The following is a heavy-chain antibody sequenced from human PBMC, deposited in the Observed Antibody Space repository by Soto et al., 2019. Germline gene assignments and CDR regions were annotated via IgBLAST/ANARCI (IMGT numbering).Heavy chain of an antibody. CDR3: ARDYYGSGSYYVLHYGMDV. CDR1: GGSISSSNW. D-gene: IGHD3-10*01. Sequence: TLSLTCAVSGGSISSSNWWSWVRQPPGKGLEWIGEIYHSGSTNYNPSLKSRVTISVDKSKNQFSLKLSSVTAADTAVYYCARDYYGSGSYYVLHYGMDVWGQGTTVTVSS. CDR2: IYHSGST. V-gene: IGHV4-4*02. J-gene: IGHJ6*02.